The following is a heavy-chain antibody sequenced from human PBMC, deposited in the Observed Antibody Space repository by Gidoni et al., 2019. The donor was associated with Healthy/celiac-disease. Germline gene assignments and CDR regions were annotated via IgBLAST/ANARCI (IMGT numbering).Heavy chain of an antibody. D-gene: IGHD2-8*01. V-gene: IGHV4-61*02. CDR3: AGERGYCTNGVCSPGVDY. Sequence: QVQLQESGPGLVKPSQTLSLTCTVSGGSISSGRYYWSWIRQPAGKGLEWIGRIYTSGSTNYNPSLKSRVTISVDTSKNQFSLKLSSVTAADTAVYYCAGERGYCTNGVCSPGVDYWGQGTLVTVSS. J-gene: IGHJ4*02. CDR1: GGSISSGRYY. CDR2: IYTSGST.